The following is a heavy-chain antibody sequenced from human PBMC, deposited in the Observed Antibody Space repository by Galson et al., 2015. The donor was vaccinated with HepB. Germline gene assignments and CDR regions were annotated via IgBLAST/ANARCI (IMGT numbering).Heavy chain of an antibody. CDR2: ISYDGSNK. CDR1: GFTFSSYA. CDR3: ARGPRGNAQQTVVTPYWYFDL. Sequence: SLRLSCAASGFTFSSYAMHWVRQAPGKGLEWVAVISYDGSNKYYADSVKGRFTISRDNSKNTLYLQMNSLRAEDTAVYYCARGPRGNAQQTVVTPYWYFDLWGRGTLVTVSS. D-gene: IGHD4-23*01. J-gene: IGHJ2*01. V-gene: IGHV3-30-3*01.